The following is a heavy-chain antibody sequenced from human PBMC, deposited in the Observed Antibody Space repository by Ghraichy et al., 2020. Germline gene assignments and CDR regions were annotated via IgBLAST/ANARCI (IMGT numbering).Heavy chain of an antibody. D-gene: IGHD3-22*01. Sequence: SVKVSCKASGGTFSSYAISWVRQAPGQGLEWMGRIIPILGIANYAQKFQGRVTITADKSTSTAYMELSSLRSEDTAVYYCASQDSSGYYYFPDYWGQGTLVTVSS. J-gene: IGHJ4*02. V-gene: IGHV1-69*04. CDR1: GGTFSSYA. CDR2: IIPILGIA. CDR3: ASQDSSGYYYFPDY.